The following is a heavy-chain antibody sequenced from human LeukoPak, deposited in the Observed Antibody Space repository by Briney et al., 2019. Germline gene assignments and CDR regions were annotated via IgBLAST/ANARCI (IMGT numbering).Heavy chain of an antibody. J-gene: IGHJ4*02. CDR3: IVVIVAPFDY. D-gene: IGHD2-15*01. CDR1: GFTFSSYS. V-gene: IGHV3-30*03. CDR2: ISYDGSND. Sequence: PGGSLRLSCAASGFTFSSYSMNWVRQAPGKGLEWVAVISYDGSNDNYADSVKGRFTSSRDNSKNTLYLQMNSLRVEDTAVYYCIVVIVAPFDYWGQGTLVTVSS.